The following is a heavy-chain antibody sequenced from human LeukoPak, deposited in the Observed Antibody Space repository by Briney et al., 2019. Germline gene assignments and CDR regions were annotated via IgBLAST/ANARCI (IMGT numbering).Heavy chain of an antibody. V-gene: IGHV3-33*01. J-gene: IGHJ4*02. CDR1: GFTFSSYG. CDR2: IWYDGSNK. Sequence: GGSLRLSCAASGFTFSSYGMHWVRQAPGKGLEWMAVIWYDGSNKYYADSVKGRFTISRDNSKNTLHLQMNSLRAEDTAVYYCARGDSSGESLDYWGQGTLVTVSS. D-gene: IGHD3-22*01. CDR3: ARGDSSGESLDY.